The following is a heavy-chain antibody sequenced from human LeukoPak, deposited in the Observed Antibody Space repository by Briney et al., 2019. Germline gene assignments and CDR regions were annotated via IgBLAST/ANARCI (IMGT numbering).Heavy chain of an antibody. CDR2: MYHGGSA. CDR3: ARVRGQLWPPDY. Sequence: SETLSLTCTVSDGSISKYYWSWIRQPPGKGLEWIGYMYHGGSAHYSPSLAGRVTISIDTSRSQSSLKVAAVTAADTAVYYCARVRGQLWPPDYWGPGTLVIVSS. CDR1: DGSISKYY. D-gene: IGHD2-21*01. J-gene: IGHJ4*02. V-gene: IGHV4-59*01.